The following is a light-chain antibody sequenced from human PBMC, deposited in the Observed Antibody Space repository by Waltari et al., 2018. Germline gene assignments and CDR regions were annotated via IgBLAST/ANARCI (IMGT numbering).Light chain of an antibody. CDR3: SSYTSSDSLI. Sequence: QSALTQPASVSGSPGQSLTISCTGTSSDVGGYNYVSWYQQHPGKAPTLMIYGVSNRPSGVSDRFSGSKSGNTASLSISGLQADDEADCYCSSYTSSDSLIFGGGTKLSVL. V-gene: IGLV2-14*03. CDR2: GVS. J-gene: IGLJ2*01. CDR1: SSDVGGYNY.